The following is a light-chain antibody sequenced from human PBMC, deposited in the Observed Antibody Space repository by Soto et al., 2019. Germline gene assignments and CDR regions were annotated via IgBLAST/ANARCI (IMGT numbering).Light chain of an antibody. CDR1: SSDVGAYGY. V-gene: IGLV2-14*01. CDR3: SSYTTSSTVV. Sequence: LTQPASVSGSPGQSITISCTGTSSDVGAYGYVSWYQQHPGKAPKLMIYEVSYRPSGVSNRFSGSKSGNAASLTISGLQAEDEADYYCSSYTTSSTVVFGGGTKLTVL. CDR2: EVS. J-gene: IGLJ2*01.